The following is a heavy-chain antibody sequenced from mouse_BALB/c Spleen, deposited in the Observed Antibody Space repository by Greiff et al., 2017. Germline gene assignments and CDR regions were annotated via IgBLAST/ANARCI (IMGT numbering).Heavy chain of an antibody. Sequence: EVQRVESGGGLVQPGGSRKLSCAASGFTFSSFGMHWVRQAPEKGLEWVAYISSGSSTIYYADTVKGRFTISRDNPKNTLFLQMTSLRSEDTAMYYCARSVLDAMDYWGQGTSVTVSS. J-gene: IGHJ4*01. CDR1: GFTFSSFG. V-gene: IGHV5-17*02. CDR3: ARSVLDAMDY. CDR2: ISSGSSTI. D-gene: IGHD1-1*01.